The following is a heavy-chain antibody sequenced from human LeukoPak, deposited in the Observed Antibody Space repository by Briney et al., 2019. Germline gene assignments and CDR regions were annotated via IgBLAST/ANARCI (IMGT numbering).Heavy chain of an antibody. J-gene: IGHJ5*02. CDR2: INPSGGST. Sequence: ASVKVSCKASGYTFTSYYMHWVRQAPGQGLEWMGIINPSGGSTSYAQKFQGRVTMTRDTSTSTVYMELSSLRSEATTVYYCARGDVRYSSSWYRYYGWFDPWGQGTLVTVSS. CDR1: GYTFTSYY. CDR3: ARGDVRYSSSWYRYYGWFDP. D-gene: IGHD6-13*01. V-gene: IGHV1-46*03.